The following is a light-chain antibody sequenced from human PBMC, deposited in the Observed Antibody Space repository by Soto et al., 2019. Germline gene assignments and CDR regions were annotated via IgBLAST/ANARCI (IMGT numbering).Light chain of an antibody. CDR1: QSVSTY. Sequence: IKTNKSPSSLSAYDRERVTINCLASQSVSTYLNWYQQKPGQAPKLLIYAASTLQSGVPSRFSGRGSGTDFTLTISSLQPEDFATYHCQQTYSIPQTFGQGTKVDI. CDR2: AAS. J-gene: IGKJ1*01. V-gene: IGKV1-39*01. CDR3: QQTYSIPQT.